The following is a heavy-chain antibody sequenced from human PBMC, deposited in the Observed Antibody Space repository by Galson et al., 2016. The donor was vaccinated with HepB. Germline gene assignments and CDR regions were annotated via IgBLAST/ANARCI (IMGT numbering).Heavy chain of an antibody. J-gene: IGHJ4*02. D-gene: IGHD2-8*01. CDR3: ARGRATKADY. Sequence: ETLSLTCAVYGGSFSGYYWSWIRQPPGKGLEWIGEISHSGSTNYNPSLKSRVTMSVDTSFSLKLTSVTAADTAVYHCARGRATKADYWGQGTLVTVSS. V-gene: IGHV4-34*01. CDR2: ISHSGST. CDR1: GGSFSGYY.